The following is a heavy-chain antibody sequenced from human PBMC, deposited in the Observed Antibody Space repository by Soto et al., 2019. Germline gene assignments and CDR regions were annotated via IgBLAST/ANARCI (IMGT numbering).Heavy chain of an antibody. CDR2: IYPSDSDI. J-gene: IGHJ4*02. CDR3: VRSGTSSGRFSDY. V-gene: IGHV5-51*01. Sequence: PGESLKISCKGSGYTFTSYWIGWVRQMPGEGLEWMGVIYPSDSDIRYSPSFQGKVTISADKSITTAYLQWSSLKAADTAMYYRVRSGTSSGRFSDYWGQGTLVTVSS. D-gene: IGHD2-15*01. CDR1: GYTFTSYW.